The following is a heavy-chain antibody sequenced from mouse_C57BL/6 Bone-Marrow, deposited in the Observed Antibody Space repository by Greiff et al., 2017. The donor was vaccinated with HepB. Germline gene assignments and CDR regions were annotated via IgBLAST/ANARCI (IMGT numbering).Heavy chain of an antibody. CDR3: ARHYSNFYYFDY. CDR2: FYPGSGSI. CDR1: GYTFTEYT. Sequence: VQRVESGAELVKPGASVKLSCKASGYTFTEYTIHWVKQRSGQGLEWIGWFYPGSGSIKYNEKFKDKATLTADKSSSTVYMELSRLTSEDSAVYFCARHYSNFYYFDYWGQGTTLTVSS. D-gene: IGHD2-5*01. J-gene: IGHJ2*01. V-gene: IGHV1-62-2*01.